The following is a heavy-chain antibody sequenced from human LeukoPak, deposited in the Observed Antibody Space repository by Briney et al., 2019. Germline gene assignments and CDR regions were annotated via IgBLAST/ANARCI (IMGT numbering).Heavy chain of an antibody. Sequence: PAGSLRLSCAASGFTFSSYAMSWLRQAQGKGLEWVSAISGSGGSTYYADSVKGRFTISRDNSKNTLYLQMNSLRAEATAVYYCAKVSLGPMDVWGQGTTVTVSS. CDR3: AKVSLGPMDV. J-gene: IGHJ6*02. CDR1: GFTFSSYA. CDR2: ISGSGGST. D-gene: IGHD3-10*01. V-gene: IGHV3-23*01.